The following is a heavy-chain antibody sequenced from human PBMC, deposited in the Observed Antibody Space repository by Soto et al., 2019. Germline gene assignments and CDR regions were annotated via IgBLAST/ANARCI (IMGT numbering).Heavy chain of an antibody. D-gene: IGHD4-17*01. V-gene: IGHV5-10-1*01. J-gene: IGHJ4*02. CDR3: ARHRNYGDRLHDY. CDR1: GYSFTSYW. CDR2: IDPSDSYT. Sequence: GESLKISCKGSGYSFTSYWISWVRQMPGKGLEWMGRIDPSDSYTNYSPSFQGHVTISADKSISTAYLQWNSLKASDTAMYYCARHRNYGDRLHDYWGQGTLVTVSS.